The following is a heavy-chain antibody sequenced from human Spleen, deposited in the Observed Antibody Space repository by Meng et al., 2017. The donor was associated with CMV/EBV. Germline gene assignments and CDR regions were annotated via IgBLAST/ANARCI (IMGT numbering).Heavy chain of an antibody. Sequence: ASVKVSCKASGYTFTYYGFSWVRQAPGQGLEWMGWINPNTGATLSAQKFEGRVTMTSDTSFSTTYMELDSLKSDDTAIYYCARDGRVVPHHAGNYRGQQWLNPWGQGTLVTVSS. V-gene: IGHV1-2*02. J-gene: IGHJ5*02. D-gene: IGHD4-11*01. CDR1: GYTFTYYG. CDR2: INPNTGAT. CDR3: ARDGRVVPHHAGNYRGQQWLNP.